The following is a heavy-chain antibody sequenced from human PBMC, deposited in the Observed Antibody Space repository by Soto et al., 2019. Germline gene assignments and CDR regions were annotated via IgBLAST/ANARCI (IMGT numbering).Heavy chain of an antibody. V-gene: IGHV1-2*02. CDR3: ARGSAVGGNWFDP. D-gene: IGHD6-19*01. Sequence: QVQLVQSGAEVKKPGASVKVSCKASGYTFTAYYIHWVRQAPGQGLECMGWIKPNSGDTGYTQKFQGRVTMTRDTSISPAYMDLSSLRSDDTAMYYCARGSAVGGNWFDPWGQGTLVTVSS. CDR1: GYTFTAYY. CDR2: IKPNSGDT. J-gene: IGHJ5*02.